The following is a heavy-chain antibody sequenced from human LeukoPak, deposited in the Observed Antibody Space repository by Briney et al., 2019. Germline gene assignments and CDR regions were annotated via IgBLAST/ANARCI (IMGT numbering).Heavy chain of an antibody. CDR2: IIPIFGTA. V-gene: IGHV1-69*13. D-gene: IGHD3-3*01. CDR3: ARSEYDFWSGYYSPPLGYYYYYYMDV. CDR1: GYTLTSYG. Sequence: SVKVSCKASGYTLTSYGISWVRQAPGQGLEWMGGIIPIFGTANYAQKFQGRVTITADESTSTAYMELSSLRSEDTAVYYCARSEYDFWSGYYSPPLGYYYYYYMDVWGKGTTVTVSS. J-gene: IGHJ6*03.